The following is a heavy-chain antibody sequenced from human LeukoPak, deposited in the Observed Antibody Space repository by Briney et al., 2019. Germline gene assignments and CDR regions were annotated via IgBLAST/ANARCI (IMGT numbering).Heavy chain of an antibody. D-gene: IGHD3-22*01. J-gene: IGHJ4*02. V-gene: IGHV3-66*01. CDR3: ARYYYDSSGLNYYFDY. CDR2: IYSGGST. Sequence: GGSLRLSCAASGFTFSSYAMSWVRQAPGKGLEWVSVIYSGGSTYYADSVKGRFTISRDNSKNTLYLQMNSLRAEDTAVYYCARYYYDSSGLNYYFDYWGQGTRVTVSS. CDR1: GFTFSSYA.